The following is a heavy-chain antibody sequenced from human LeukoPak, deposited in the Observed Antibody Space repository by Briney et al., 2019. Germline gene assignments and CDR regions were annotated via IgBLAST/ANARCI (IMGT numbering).Heavy chain of an antibody. CDR3: ARSNDYGDYRPLDY. D-gene: IGHD4-17*01. CDR2: INHSGST. Sequence: PSETLSLTCAVSGGSISSGGYSWSWIRQPPGKGLEWIGEINHSGSTNYNPSLKSRVTISVDTSKNQFSLKLSSVTAADTAVYYCARSNDYGDYRPLDYWGQGTLVTVSS. CDR1: GGSISSGGYS. V-gene: IGHV4-34*01. J-gene: IGHJ4*02.